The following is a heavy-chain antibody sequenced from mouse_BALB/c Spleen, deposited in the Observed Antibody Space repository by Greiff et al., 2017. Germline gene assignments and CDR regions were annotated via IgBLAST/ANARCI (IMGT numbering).Heavy chain of an antibody. CDR3: ARCYDGYYQYYFDY. CDR2: ISYSGST. Sequence: EVKLVESGPSLVKPSQTLSLTCSVTGDSITSGYWNWIRKFPGNKLEYMGYISYSGSTYYNPSLKSRISITRDTSKNQYYLQLNSVTTEDTATYYCARCYDGYYQYYFDYWGQGTTLTVSS. V-gene: IGHV3-8*02. J-gene: IGHJ2*01. D-gene: IGHD2-3*01. CDR1: GDSITSGY.